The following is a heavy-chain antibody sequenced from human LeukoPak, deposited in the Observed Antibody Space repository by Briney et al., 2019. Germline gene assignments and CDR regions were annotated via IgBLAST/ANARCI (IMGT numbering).Heavy chain of an antibody. J-gene: IGHJ3*02. D-gene: IGHD2-2*01. CDR3: ARTRSRSDAFDI. CDR1: GGSISSGGYY. CDR2: IYYSGST. V-gene: IGHV4-31*03. Sequence: SETLSLTCTVSGGSISSGGYYWSWIRQHPGKGLEWVGYIYYSGSTYYNPSLKSRVTISVDTSKNQFSLKLSSVTAADTAVYYCARTRSRSDAFDIWGQGTMVTVSS.